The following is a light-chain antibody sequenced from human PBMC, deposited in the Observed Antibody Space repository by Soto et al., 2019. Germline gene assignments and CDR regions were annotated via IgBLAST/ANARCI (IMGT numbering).Light chain of an antibody. CDR1: QNVRSY. CDR3: QQTFSLPRS. Sequence: DTQMTQSPSSLSASVGDRVTINCRASQNVRSYLNWYQQKPGKAPKLLIYEVSTLESGVPSRFSGSGYGADFTLSISSLEPEDFATYYCQQTFSLPRSFGPGTKVEI. CDR2: EVS. V-gene: IGKV1-39*01. J-gene: IGKJ1*01.